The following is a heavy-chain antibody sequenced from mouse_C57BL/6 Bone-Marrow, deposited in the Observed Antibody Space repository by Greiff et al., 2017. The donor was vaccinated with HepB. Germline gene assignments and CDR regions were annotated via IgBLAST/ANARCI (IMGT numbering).Heavy chain of an antibody. Sequence: QVQLKESGPGLVQPSQSLSITCTVSGFSLTSYGVHWVRQSPGKGLEWLGVIWSGGSTDYNAAFISRLSISKDNSKSQVFFKMNSLQADDTAIDYWARKLRLGFAYWGQGTLVTVSA. CDR1: GFSLTSYG. CDR2: IWSGGST. CDR3: ARKLRLGFAY. D-gene: IGHD2-4*01. J-gene: IGHJ3*01. V-gene: IGHV2-2*01.